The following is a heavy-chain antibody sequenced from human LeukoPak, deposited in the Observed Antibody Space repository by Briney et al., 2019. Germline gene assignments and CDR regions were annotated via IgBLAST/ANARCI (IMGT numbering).Heavy chain of an antibody. V-gene: IGHV4-59*08. Sequence: SETLSLTCTVSGGSISSYYWSWIRQPPGKGLEWIGYIFYTGSTSYNPSLKSRVTISLDTSKNQFSLKLSSVTAADTAVYYCARLNGVWAFDIWGQGTMVTVSS. D-gene: IGHD2-8*01. CDR1: GGSISSYY. J-gene: IGHJ3*02. CDR2: IFYTGST. CDR3: ARLNGVWAFDI.